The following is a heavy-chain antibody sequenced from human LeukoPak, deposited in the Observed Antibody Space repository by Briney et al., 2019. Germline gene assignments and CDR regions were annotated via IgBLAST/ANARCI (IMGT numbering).Heavy chain of an antibody. CDR1: GDSISSGGHY. J-gene: IGHJ6*02. D-gene: IGHD3-3*01. V-gene: IGHV4-31*03. CDR2: IYYTGST. Sequence: SQTLSLTCTVSGDSISSGGHYWSWIRQHPGKGLEWIGYIYYTGSTYYNPSLKSRVTISVDKSKILFSLKLSSVTAADTAIYYCARDRVVGDRTGNVDGWGQGTTVTVSS. CDR3: ARDRVVGDRTGNVDG.